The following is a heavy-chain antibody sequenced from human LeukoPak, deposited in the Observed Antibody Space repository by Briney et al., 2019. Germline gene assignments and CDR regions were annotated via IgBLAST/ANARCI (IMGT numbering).Heavy chain of an antibody. CDR3: ARDRDIVVVVAATGGAFDY. D-gene: IGHD2-15*01. V-gene: IGHV1-46*01. CDR1: GYTFTSNY. J-gene: IGHJ4*02. Sequence: ASVKVSCKASGYTFTSNYIHWVRQAPGQGLEWMGMIYPRDGSTSYAQKFQGRVTMTRDTSTSTVYMELSSLRSEDTAVYYCARDRDIVVVVAATGGAFDYWGQGTLVTVSS. CDR2: IYPRDGST.